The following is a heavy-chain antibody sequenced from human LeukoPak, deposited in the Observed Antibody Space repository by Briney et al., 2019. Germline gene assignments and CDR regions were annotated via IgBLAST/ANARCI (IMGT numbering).Heavy chain of an antibody. V-gene: IGHV3-23*01. D-gene: IGHD5-24*01. CDR1: GFTFRDSA. CDR3: ARDIQLST. CDR2: ISFSGANT. J-gene: IGHJ3*01. Sequence: GGSLRLSCAGSGFTFRDSAMTWVRQAPGKGLEWVSLISFSGANTYYADSVKGRFTISRDNSKDTLYLQMNSPRAEDTAIYYCARDIQLSTWGLGTMVTVSS.